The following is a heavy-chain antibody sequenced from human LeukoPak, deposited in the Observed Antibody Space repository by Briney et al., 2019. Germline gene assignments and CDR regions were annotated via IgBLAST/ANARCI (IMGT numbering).Heavy chain of an antibody. D-gene: IGHD6-19*01. CDR2: IYYSGST. Sequence: PSETLSLTCTVSGGSISSYYWSWIRQPPGKGLDWIGYIYYSGSTNYNPSLKSRVTISVDTSKNQFSLKLSSVTAADTAVYYCAGEYSSGWYDAFDIWGQGTMVTVSS. V-gene: IGHV4-59*08. J-gene: IGHJ3*02. CDR3: AGEYSSGWYDAFDI. CDR1: GGSISSYY.